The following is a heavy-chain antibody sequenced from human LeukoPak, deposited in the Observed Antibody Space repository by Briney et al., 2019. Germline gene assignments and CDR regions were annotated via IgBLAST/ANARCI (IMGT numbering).Heavy chain of an antibody. D-gene: IGHD1-26*01. J-gene: IGHJ3*02. V-gene: IGHV3-11*01. CDR2: ISSSGSTI. Sequence: GGSLRLSCAASGFIFSDYQMSRIRQPPGKGLECVSYISSSGSTIYYADSVKGRFTISRDNAKNSLYLQMNSLRAEDTAVYYCARDGSFDAFDIWGQGTMVTVSS. CDR1: GFIFSDYQ. CDR3: ARDGSFDAFDI.